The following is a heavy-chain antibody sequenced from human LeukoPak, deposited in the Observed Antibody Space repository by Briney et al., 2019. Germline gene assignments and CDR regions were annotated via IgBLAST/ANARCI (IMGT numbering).Heavy chain of an antibody. D-gene: IGHD5-18*01. J-gene: IGHJ4*02. CDR1: GFTLSSYA. V-gene: IGHV3-23*01. Sequence: GGSLRLSCAASGFTLSSYAMGWVRQAPGKGLEWVSAISGSGGSTYYADSVKGRFTISRDNSKNTLYLQMNSLRAEDTAVYYCDRYSRKVDGDYWGQGTLVTVSS. CDR2: ISGSGGST. CDR3: DRYSRKVDGDY.